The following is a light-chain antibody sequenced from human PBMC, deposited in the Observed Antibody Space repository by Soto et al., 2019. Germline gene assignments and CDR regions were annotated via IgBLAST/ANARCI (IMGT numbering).Light chain of an antibody. CDR1: SSDVGSYNL. V-gene: IGLV2-23*02. CDR3: CSYAGSSTLV. Sequence: QSALTQPASESGSPGQSITISCTGTSSDVGSYNLVSWYQQHPGKAPKLMIYEISKRPSGVSNRFSGSKSGNTASLTISGLQAEDEADYYCCSYAGSSTLVFGGWTKVTVL. J-gene: IGLJ3*02. CDR2: EIS.